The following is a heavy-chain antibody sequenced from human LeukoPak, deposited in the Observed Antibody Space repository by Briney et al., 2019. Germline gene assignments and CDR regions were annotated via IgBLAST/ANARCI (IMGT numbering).Heavy chain of an antibody. J-gene: IGHJ4*02. CDR1: GYTFTGYY. CDR2: INPDSGDS. V-gene: IGHV1-2*02. CDR3: ATGVATAFTY. D-gene: IGHD5-12*01. Sequence: ASVKVSCKASGYTFTGYYIHWVRQAPGQGLEWMAWINPDSGDSYSAPKFQGRVTMTRDTSISTASMEVSWLSSDDTAVYYCATGVATAFTYWGQGTLVTVSP.